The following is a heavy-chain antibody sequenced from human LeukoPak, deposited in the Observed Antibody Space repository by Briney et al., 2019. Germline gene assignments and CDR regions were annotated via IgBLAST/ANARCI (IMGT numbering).Heavy chain of an antibody. V-gene: IGHV3-30*04. Sequence: GGSLRLSCAAPGFTFSSYAMHWVRQAPGKGLEWVAVISYDGSNKYYADSVKGRFTISRDNSKNTLYLQMNSLRAEDTAVYYCARDRDAFDIWGQGTMVTVSS. CDR3: ARDRDAFDI. CDR2: ISYDGSNK. J-gene: IGHJ3*02. CDR1: GFTFSSYA.